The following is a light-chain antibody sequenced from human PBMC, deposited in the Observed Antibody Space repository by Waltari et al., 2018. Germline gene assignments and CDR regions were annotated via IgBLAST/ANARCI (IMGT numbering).Light chain of an antibody. CDR2: DVA. CDR1: SSDVGGYNF. J-gene: IGLJ1*01. Sequence: QSALTQPASVSGSPGQSISISCTGTSSDVGGYNFVSWYQQHPGKAPQHMIYDVANRPSGVSNRFSGSKSGHTASLTISGLQAEDEADYYCSSYTSSSTRVFGTGTKVTVL. CDR3: SSYTSSSTRV. V-gene: IGLV2-14*03.